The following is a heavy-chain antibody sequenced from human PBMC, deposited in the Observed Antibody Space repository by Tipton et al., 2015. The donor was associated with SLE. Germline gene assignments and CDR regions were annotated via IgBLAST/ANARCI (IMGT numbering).Heavy chain of an antibody. CDR1: GGSISSYY. CDR3: ARVGVFFQQGYGDYVSFDF. J-gene: IGHJ4*02. V-gene: IGHV4-39*07. CDR2: IYYSGST. Sequence: TLSLTCTVSGGSISSYYWSWIRQPPGKGLEWIGSIYYSGSTYYNPSLKSRVTISVDTSKNQFSLKLSPVTAADTAVYYCARVGVFFQQGYGDYVSFDFWGQGTLVTVSS. D-gene: IGHD4-17*01.